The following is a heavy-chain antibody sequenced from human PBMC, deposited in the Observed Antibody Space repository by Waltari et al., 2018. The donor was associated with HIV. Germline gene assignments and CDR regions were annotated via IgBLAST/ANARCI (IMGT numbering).Heavy chain of an antibody. CDR3: ARVTPDRNYYYYGMDV. CDR2: INHSGST. Sequence: QVQLQQWGAGLLKPSETLSLTCAVYGGSFSGYYWSWIRQPPGKGLEWIGEINHSGSTNYNPSLKSRVTISVDTSKNQFSLKLSSVTAADTAVYYCARVTPDRNYYYYGMDVWGQGTTVTVSS. V-gene: IGHV4-34*01. CDR1: GGSFSGYY. J-gene: IGHJ6*02.